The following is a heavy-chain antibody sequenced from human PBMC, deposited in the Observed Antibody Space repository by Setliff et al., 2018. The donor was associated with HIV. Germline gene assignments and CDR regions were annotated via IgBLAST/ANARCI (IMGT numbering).Heavy chain of an antibody. J-gene: IGHJ5*02. CDR1: GGSISSYY. D-gene: IGHD2-8*01. CDR2: IYTSGST. CDR3: AKYAYSEEVGVSWFDP. Sequence: SETLSLTCTVSGGSISSYYWSWIRQPPGKGLEWIGYIYTSGSTNYNPSLKSRVTISVDTSKNQFSLKLSSVTAADTAVYYCAKYAYSEEVGVSWFDPWGPGILVTGSS. V-gene: IGHV4-4*09.